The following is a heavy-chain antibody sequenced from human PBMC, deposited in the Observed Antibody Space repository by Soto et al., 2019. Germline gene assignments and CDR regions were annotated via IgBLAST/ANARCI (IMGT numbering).Heavy chain of an antibody. CDR3: ARDLAYIREY. Sequence: GASVKVSSKASGYTINSYGLSCVRQDPGQGLEWMGWISAYNRNTNYAQKLQGRVTMTSDTSTSTAFMELRSLRSDDTAVYYCARDLAYIREYWGQGTQVTVSS. D-gene: IGHD3-10*01. J-gene: IGHJ4*02. V-gene: IGHV1-18*01. CDR1: GYTINSYG. CDR2: ISAYNRNT.